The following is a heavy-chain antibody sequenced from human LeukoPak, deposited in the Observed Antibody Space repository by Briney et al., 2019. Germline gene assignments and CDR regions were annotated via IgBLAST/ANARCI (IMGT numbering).Heavy chain of an antibody. CDR3: ARDQIAAAVTSPFDY. CDR2: ISSSSIYI. V-gene: IGHV3-21*01. CDR1: GFTFSSYS. Sequence: PGGSLRLSCAASGFTFSSYSMNWVRQAPGKGLEWVSSISSSSIYIYYADSVKGRFTISRGNAKNSLYLQMNRLRAEDTAVYYCARDQIAAAVTSPFDYWGQGTLVTVSS. J-gene: IGHJ4*02. D-gene: IGHD6-13*01.